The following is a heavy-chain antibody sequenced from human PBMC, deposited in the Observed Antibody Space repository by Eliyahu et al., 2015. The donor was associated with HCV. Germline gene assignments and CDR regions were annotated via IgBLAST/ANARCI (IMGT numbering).Heavy chain of an antibody. CDR2: ISGSALTT. J-gene: IGHJ4*02. D-gene: IGHD1-26*01. CDR1: GFPFSSYA. Sequence: EVQLLESGGGLVQPGGSLRLSCAASGFPFSSYAMTWVRQAPGKGLEWVSPISGSALTTYYADSVKGRFTISRDNSKNTLYLQMNSLRAEDTAIYYCAKDGVGTNPPYYLDYWGQGTLVTVSS. CDR3: AKDGVGTNPPYYLDY. V-gene: IGHV3-23*01.